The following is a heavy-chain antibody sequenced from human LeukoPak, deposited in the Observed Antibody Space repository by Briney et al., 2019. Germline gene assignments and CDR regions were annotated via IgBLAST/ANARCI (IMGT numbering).Heavy chain of an antibody. Sequence: PSETLSLTCAVYGGSFSGYYWSWIRQPPGKGLEWIGSIYYSGSTYYNPSLKSRVTISVDTSKNQFSLKRSSVTAADTAVYYCASLRERSFYARGFDYWGQGTLVTVSS. D-gene: IGHD2-2*01. J-gene: IGHJ4*02. CDR2: IYYSGST. V-gene: IGHV4-34*01. CDR3: ASLRERSFYARGFDY. CDR1: GGSFSGYY.